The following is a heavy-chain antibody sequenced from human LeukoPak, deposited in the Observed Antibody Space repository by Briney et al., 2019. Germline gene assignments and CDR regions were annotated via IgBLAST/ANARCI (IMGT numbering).Heavy chain of an antibody. D-gene: IGHD3-22*01. CDR1: GFTFSSYG. Sequence: PGRSLRLSCAASGFTFSSYGMHWVRQAPGKGLEWVAVIWYDGSNKYYADSVKGRFTISRDNSKNTLYLQMNSLRAEDTAVYYCARDPPHYDSSGYYIGGAFDIWGQGTMVTVSS. J-gene: IGHJ3*02. V-gene: IGHV3-33*01. CDR2: IWYDGSNK. CDR3: ARDPPHYDSSGYYIGGAFDI.